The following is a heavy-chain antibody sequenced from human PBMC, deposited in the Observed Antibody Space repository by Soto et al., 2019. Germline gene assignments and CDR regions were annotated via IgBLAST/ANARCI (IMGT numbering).Heavy chain of an antibody. Sequence: ASVKVSCKASGGTFSSYAISWVRQAPGQGLEWMGVIIPILGIANYAQKFQGRVTITADKSTSTAYMELSSLRSEDTAVYYCATIYGGNFYYFDYWGQGTLVTVSS. J-gene: IGHJ4*02. CDR3: ATIYGGNFYYFDY. CDR1: GGTFSSYA. CDR2: IIPILGIA. D-gene: IGHD4-17*01. V-gene: IGHV1-69*10.